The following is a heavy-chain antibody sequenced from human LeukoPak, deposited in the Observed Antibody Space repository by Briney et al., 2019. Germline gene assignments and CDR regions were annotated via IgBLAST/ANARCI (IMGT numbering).Heavy chain of an antibody. Sequence: ASVKVSCKASGYTFTSYGISWVRQAPGQGIEWMGWISAYNGNTNYAQKLQGRVTMTTDTSTSTAYMELRSLRSDDTAVYYCARYVTSSSWYGTTWYYYGMDVWGQGTTVTVSS. D-gene: IGHD6-13*01. V-gene: IGHV1-18*01. CDR2: ISAYNGNT. CDR3: ARYVTSSSWYGTTWYYYGMDV. J-gene: IGHJ6*02. CDR1: GYTFTSYG.